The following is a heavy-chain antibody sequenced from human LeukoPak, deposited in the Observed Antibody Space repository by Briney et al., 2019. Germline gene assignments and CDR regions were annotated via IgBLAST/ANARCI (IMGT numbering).Heavy chain of an antibody. Sequence: SETLSLTCAVYGGSFSGYYWSWLRQPPGKGLEWIGEINHSGSTNYNPSLKSRVTISVDTSKNKFSLKLSSVTAADTAVYYCARDGAITIFGVDIRYFDYWGQGTLVTVSS. CDR1: GGSFSGYY. V-gene: IGHV4-34*01. CDR2: INHSGST. J-gene: IGHJ4*02. D-gene: IGHD3-3*01. CDR3: ARDGAITIFGVDIRYFDY.